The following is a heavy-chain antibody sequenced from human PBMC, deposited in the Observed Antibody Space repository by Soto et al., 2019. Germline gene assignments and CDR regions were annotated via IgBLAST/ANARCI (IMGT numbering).Heavy chain of an antibody. J-gene: IGHJ4*02. V-gene: IGHV3-15*01. CDR2: IKSKTDGGTT. D-gene: IGHD2-2*01. CDR1: GFTFSNAW. Sequence: PGGSLRLSCAASGFTFSNAWMSWVRQAPGKGLEWVGRIKSKTDGGTTDYAAPVKGRFTISRDDSKNTLYLQMNSLKTEDTAVYYCTTYPADTDPVLFDYWGQGTLVTVSS. CDR3: TTYPADTDPVLFDY.